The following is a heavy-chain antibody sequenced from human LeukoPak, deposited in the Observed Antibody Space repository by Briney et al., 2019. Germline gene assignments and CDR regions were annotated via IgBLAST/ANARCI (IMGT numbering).Heavy chain of an antibody. CDR1: GYTFTSYG. V-gene: IGHV1-18*01. J-gene: IGHJ3*02. CDR2: ISAYNGNT. D-gene: IGHD6-6*01. CDR3: ARVMVYSSSYAFDI. Sequence: ASVKVSCKASGYTFTSYGISWVRQAPGQGLEWMGWISAYNGNTSYAQKLQGRVTMTTDTSTSTAYMELRSLRSDDTAVYYCARVMVYSSSYAFDIWGQGTMVTVSS.